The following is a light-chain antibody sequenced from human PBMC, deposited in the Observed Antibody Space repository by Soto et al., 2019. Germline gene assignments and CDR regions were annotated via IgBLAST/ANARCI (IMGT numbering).Light chain of an antibody. CDR3: QQHYSDPLT. J-gene: IGKJ4*01. Sequence: DIVMTQSPDSLAVSLGERATINCKSSQSVLYSSKNKNSLVWYQQKPGQPPKLLIYWASTRESGVPDRFSGSGSGTDFTLTISSLQAEDEAVYYCQQHYSDPLTFGGGTKVEIK. CDR2: WAS. V-gene: IGKV4-1*01. CDR1: QSVLYSSKNKNS.